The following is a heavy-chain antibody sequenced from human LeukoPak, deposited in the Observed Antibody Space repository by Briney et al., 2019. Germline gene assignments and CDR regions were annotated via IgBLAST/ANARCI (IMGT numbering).Heavy chain of an antibody. V-gene: IGHV1-69*13. J-gene: IGHJ4*02. CDR1: GGTFSSYA. Sequence: GASVTVSCTASGGTFSSYAISWVRQAPGQGLEWMGGIIPIFGTANYAQKFQGRVTITADESTSTAYMELSSLRSEDTAVYYCARADTAMVTFDYWGQGTLVTVSS. CDR2: IIPIFGTA. D-gene: IGHD5-18*01. CDR3: ARADTAMVTFDY.